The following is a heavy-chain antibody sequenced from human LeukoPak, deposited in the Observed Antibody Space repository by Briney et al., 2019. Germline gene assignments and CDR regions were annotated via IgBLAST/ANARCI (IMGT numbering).Heavy chain of an antibody. V-gene: IGHV3-48*03. Sequence: GGSLRLSCAASGFTFSSYEMNWVRQAPGKALEWVSYISSSGSTIYYADSVKGRFTISRDNAKNSLYLQMNSLRAEDTAVYYWAGSYYYYYGMDIWGQGTTVTVSS. CDR2: ISSSGSTI. J-gene: IGHJ6*02. CDR3: AGSYYYYYGMDI. D-gene: IGHD1-26*01. CDR1: GFTFSSYE.